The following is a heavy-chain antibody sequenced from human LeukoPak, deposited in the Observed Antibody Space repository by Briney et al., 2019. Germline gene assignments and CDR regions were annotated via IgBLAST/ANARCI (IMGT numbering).Heavy chain of an antibody. CDR2: IYTSGST. CDR1: GGSISSGSYY. CDR3: VGFWSGYYGFVY. D-gene: IGHD3-3*01. J-gene: IGHJ4*02. Sequence: SETLSLTCTVSGGSISSGSYYWSWIRQPAGKGLEWLGCIYTSGSTNYNPSLKSRVTISVDTSKNQSSLNLSSVTAADTAVYYCVGFWSGYYGFVYWGQGTLVTVS. V-gene: IGHV4-61*02.